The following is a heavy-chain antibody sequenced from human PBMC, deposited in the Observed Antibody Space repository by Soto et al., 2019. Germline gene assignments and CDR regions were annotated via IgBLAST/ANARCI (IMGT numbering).Heavy chain of an antibody. CDR1: GFTFSSYW. Sequence: EVQLVESGGGLVQPGESLRLSCAASGFTFSSYWMHWVRQAPGKGLVWVSRIHSDGSTRSYADSVKGRFTISRDNAKNTLYLQMNYLCAEDTAVYYCARVGTVNWYFDLWGRGTLVTVSS. V-gene: IGHV3-74*01. CDR2: IHSDGSTR. D-gene: IGHD2-21*02. CDR3: ARVGTVNWYFDL. J-gene: IGHJ2*01.